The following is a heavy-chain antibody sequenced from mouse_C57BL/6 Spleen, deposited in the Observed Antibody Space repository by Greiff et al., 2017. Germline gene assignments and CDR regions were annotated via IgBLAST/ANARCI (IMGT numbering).Heavy chain of an antibody. J-gene: IGHJ4*01. D-gene: IGHD2-1*01. V-gene: IGHV1-55*01. CDR2: IYPGSGST. CDR1: GYTFTSYW. CDR3: ATFIYYGNYTTYYYAMDY. Sequence: QVQLQQPGAELVKPGASVKMSCKASGYTFTSYWITWVKQRPGQGLEWIGDIYPGSGSTHYNEKFKSKATLTVDTSSSTAYMQLSSLTSEDSAVYYCATFIYYGNYTTYYYAMDYWGQGTSVTVSS.